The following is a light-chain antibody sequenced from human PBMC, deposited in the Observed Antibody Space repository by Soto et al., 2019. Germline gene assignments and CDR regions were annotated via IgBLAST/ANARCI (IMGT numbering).Light chain of an antibody. V-gene: IGKV1-6*01. CDR2: AAS. CDR1: QDIRND. J-gene: IGKJ3*01. Sequence: AIQMTQSPSSLSASVGDRVTITCRASQDIRNDLGWYQQKPGQAPNLLIFAASTLQIGVPSMFSGSGSGTYFTLTISSLQPEDFATYYCLQAYNYPFTFGPGTTVDIK. CDR3: LQAYNYPFT.